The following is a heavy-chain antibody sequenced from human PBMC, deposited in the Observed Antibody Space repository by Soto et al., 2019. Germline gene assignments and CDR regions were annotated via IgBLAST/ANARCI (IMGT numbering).Heavy chain of an antibody. J-gene: IGHJ3*02. D-gene: IGHD3-10*01. Sequence: GGSLRLSCGASGFTFTSYGMHGVRQAPGKGLEWVSVIYTSGTTYYADSVKGRFTISRDNFKNTLYLQMNSLRAEDTAMYYCARDGFGRYDGSGSEAFDIWGQGTMVTVSS. CDR2: IYTSGTT. CDR1: GFTFTSYG. CDR3: ARDGFGRYDGSGSEAFDI. V-gene: IGHV3-53*01.